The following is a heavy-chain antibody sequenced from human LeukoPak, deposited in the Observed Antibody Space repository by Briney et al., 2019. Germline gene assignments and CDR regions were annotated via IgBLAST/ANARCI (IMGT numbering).Heavy chain of an antibody. Sequence: GGSLRLSCAASGFTVSSNYMSWIRQAPGKGLEWVSYISSSGSTIYYADSVKGRFTISRDNAKNSLYLQMNSLRAEDAAVYYCARRSVLRFFDYWGQGTLVTVSS. J-gene: IGHJ4*02. CDR1: GFTVSSNY. D-gene: IGHD3-3*01. CDR2: ISSSGSTI. CDR3: ARRSVLRFFDY. V-gene: IGHV3-11*01.